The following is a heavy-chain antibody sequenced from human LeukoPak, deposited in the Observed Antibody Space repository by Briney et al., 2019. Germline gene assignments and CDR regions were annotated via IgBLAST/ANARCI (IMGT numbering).Heavy chain of an antibody. CDR1: GFTFSDYA. CDR2: ISSSGDYT. D-gene: IGHD4-17*01. CDR3: VKRGRTSDYAYDY. V-gene: IGHV3-64D*06. Sequence: QPGGSLRLSCSASGFTFSDYAMHWVSQAPGRGLQFVSAISSSGDYTSYSDSVKGRFTISRDNSKNTLHLQMSSLRPEDTAVYFCVKRGRTSDYAYDYWGQGSLVTVSS. J-gene: IGHJ4*02.